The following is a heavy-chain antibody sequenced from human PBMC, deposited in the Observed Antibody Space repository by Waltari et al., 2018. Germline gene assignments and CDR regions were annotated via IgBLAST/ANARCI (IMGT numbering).Heavy chain of an antibody. CDR1: GGTFSSYA. J-gene: IGHJ4*02. Sequence: QVQLVQSGAEVKKPGSSVKVSCKASGGTFSSYAISWVRQAPGQGLEWMGRIIPIFGTANYEQKFQGRVTITADKSTSTAYMELSSLRSEDTAVYYCARESPEYYNWNYAAPDYWGQGTLVTVSS. CDR3: ARESPEYYNWNYAAPDY. V-gene: IGHV1-69*08. CDR2: IIPIFGTA. D-gene: IGHD1-7*01.